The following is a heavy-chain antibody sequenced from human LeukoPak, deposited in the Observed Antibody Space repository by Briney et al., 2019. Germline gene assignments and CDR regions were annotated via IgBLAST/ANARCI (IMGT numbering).Heavy chain of an antibody. J-gene: IGHJ4*02. D-gene: IGHD6-19*01. Sequence: GKSLRLSCAASGFTFNSYAFHWVRQAPGKGLEWVAVISYDGSNENYADSVKGRFTISRDNSKNTLYLQMNSLRAEDTAEYYCAKDSNGWYQRGSNYFDYWGQGTLVTVSS. CDR2: ISYDGSNE. CDR3: AKDSNGWYQRGSNYFDY. V-gene: IGHV3-30-3*01. CDR1: GFTFNSYA.